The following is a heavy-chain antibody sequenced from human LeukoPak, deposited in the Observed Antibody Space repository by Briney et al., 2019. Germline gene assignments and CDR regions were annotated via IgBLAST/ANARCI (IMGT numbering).Heavy chain of an antibody. D-gene: IGHD2-15*01. V-gene: IGHV3-23*01. Sequence: GGSLRLSCAASGFTLSSYAMSWVRQGPGKGLEWVSASVSGNTCHADSVKGRFTFSRDSSKNTLYLQMNSLRAEDAAVYYCAKGVGYCSGGSCQQFDYWGQGTLVTVSS. CDR2: SVSGNT. CDR3: AKGVGYCSGGSCQQFDY. CDR1: GFTLSSYA. J-gene: IGHJ4*02.